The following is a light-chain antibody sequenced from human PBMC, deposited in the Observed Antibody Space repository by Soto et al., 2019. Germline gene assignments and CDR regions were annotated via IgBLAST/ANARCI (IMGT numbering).Light chain of an antibody. J-gene: IGKJ1*01. V-gene: IGKV1-5*03. CDR3: QHYNSYSEA. CDR1: QTISSW. CDR2: KAS. Sequence: DIQMTHSPSTLSGSVGDRVTITCRASQTISSWLAWYQQKPGKAPKLLIYKASTLKSGVPPRFSGSGSGTEFTLTISSLQPDDFATYYCQHYNSYSEAFGQGTKVDI.